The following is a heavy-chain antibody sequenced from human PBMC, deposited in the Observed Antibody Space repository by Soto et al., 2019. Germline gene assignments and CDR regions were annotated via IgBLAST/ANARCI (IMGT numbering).Heavy chain of an antibody. J-gene: IGHJ4*02. CDR2: VSVSGGTT. Sequence: PGGSLRLSCAASGFTFSSYAMSWVRQAPGKGLEWVSTVSVSGGTTYYADSVKGRFTISRDNPKNTLYLQMNSLRVEDTAAYYCGKGFTLFGVAPPLAPSDYWGQGTLVTVSS. CDR1: GFTFSSYA. V-gene: IGHV3-23*01. CDR3: GKGFTLFGVAPPLAPSDY. D-gene: IGHD3-3*01.